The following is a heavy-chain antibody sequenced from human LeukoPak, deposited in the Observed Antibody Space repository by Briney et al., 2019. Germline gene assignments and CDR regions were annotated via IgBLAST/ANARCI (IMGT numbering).Heavy chain of an antibody. D-gene: IGHD4-17*01. J-gene: IGHJ5*02. CDR1: GSTLTEHA. CDR2: IIDVGGT. Sequence: PGGSLRLSCAVSGSTLTEHAWSWVRQAPGEGLEWVSGIIDVGGTYYADSVKGRFTISRDNSKNTLYLQMNSLRAEDTAVYYCARDQGDYGNNWFDPWGQGTLVTVSS. V-gene: IGHV3-23*01. CDR3: ARDQGDYGNNWFDP.